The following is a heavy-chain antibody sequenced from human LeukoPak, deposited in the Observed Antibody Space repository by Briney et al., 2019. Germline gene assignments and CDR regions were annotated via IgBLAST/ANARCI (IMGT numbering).Heavy chain of an antibody. V-gene: IGHV1-46*01. Sequence: ASVKVSCTASGYTFTSYYMHWVRQAPGQGLEWMGIINPSGGSTSYAQKFQGRVTMTRDTSISTAYMELSRLRSDDTAVYYCARGIFENNLAYWGQGTLVTVSS. CDR2: INPSGGST. D-gene: IGHD1/OR15-1a*01. CDR1: GYTFTSYY. J-gene: IGHJ4*02. CDR3: ARGIFENNLAY.